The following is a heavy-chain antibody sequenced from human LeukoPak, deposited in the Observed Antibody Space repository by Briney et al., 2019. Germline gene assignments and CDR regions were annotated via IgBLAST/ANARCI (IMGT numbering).Heavy chain of an antibody. J-gene: IGHJ4*02. Sequence: ASVKVSCTSSGYTFTNYYIHWVRQAPGPGLQRMGWISPHSGGTNIGQKFQDRVTMTRDTSISTFDMELSRRKSDDTAVYYCARTGYSDEYDYGGQGTLVCVSS. CDR1: GYTFTNYY. V-gene: IGHV1-2*02. CDR2: ISPHSGGT. CDR3: ARTGYSDEYDY. D-gene: IGHD5-18*01.